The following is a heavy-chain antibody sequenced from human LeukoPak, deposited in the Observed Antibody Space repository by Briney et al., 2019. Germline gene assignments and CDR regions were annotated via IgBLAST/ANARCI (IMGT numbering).Heavy chain of an antibody. Sequence: ASVKVSCKASGYTFTGYYIHWVRQAPGQGLEWMGWINPNSGGTNYAQKFRGRVTMTRDTSITTAYMELSRLRSDDTAVYYCARVPGFYGDYVYWYFDLWGRGTLVTVSS. D-gene: IGHD4-17*01. CDR1: GYTFTGYY. CDR2: INPNSGGT. CDR3: ARVPGFYGDYVYWYFDL. J-gene: IGHJ2*01. V-gene: IGHV1-2*02.